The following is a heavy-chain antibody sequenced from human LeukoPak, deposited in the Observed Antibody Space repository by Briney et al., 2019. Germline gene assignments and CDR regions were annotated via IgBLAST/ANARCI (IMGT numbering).Heavy chain of an antibody. V-gene: IGHV4-4*07. D-gene: IGHD5-24*01. CDR3: ARSDGYNLNY. CDR2: IYTSGRT. J-gene: IGHJ4*02. Sequence: WETLSLTCTVSGGSISSYYRSWVRQPAGKGLEWIGRIYTSGRTKYNPSLKSRVTMSVDTSKNQFSLKLSSVTAADTAVYYCARSDGYNLNYWGQGTLVTVSS. CDR1: GGSISSYY.